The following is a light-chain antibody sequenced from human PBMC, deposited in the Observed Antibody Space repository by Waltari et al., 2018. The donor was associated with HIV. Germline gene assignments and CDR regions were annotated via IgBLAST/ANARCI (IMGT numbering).Light chain of an antibody. CDR2: WAS. CDR3: QQYYTAPIT. J-gene: IGKJ4*01. Sequence: DIMMTQSSESLAVSLGERATINCRSSQSVLKSANNLNYLAWYQQKAGPPPKLLLYWASTRASGVPDRFSGSGSGTDFSLTISSLQAEDVATYYCQQYYTAPITFGGGTKVEIK. CDR1: QSVLKSANNLNY. V-gene: IGKV4-1*01.